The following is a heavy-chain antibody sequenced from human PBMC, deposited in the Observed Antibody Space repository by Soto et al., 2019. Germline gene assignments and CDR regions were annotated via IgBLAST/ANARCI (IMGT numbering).Heavy chain of an antibody. J-gene: IGHJ6*02. V-gene: IGHV4-30-2*01. D-gene: IGHD6-19*01. Sequence: SETLSLTCTVSVGSINSGCYSGTWIRQAPGKGLEWIGFIYHTGTTYYNPSLKSRVTISVDRSKNQFSLKLNSVTAADTAVYYCARQTGGWYVYEYYYGMDVWGQGTTVT. CDR1: VGSINSGCYS. CDR2: IYHTGTT. CDR3: ARQTGGWYVYEYYYGMDV.